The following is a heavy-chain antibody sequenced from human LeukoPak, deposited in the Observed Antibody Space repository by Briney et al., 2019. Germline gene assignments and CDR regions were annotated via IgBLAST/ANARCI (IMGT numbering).Heavy chain of an antibody. CDR3: ARESFLWFGEFNLGYYYYYMDV. CDR1: GFTFSSYG. Sequence: PGGSLRLSCAASGFTFSSYGMHWVRQAPGKGLEWVANIKQDGSEKYYADSVKGRFTISRDNAKNSLYLQMNSLRAEDTAVYYCARESFLWFGEFNLGYYYYYMDVWGKGTTVTISS. D-gene: IGHD3-10*01. J-gene: IGHJ6*03. V-gene: IGHV3-7*01. CDR2: IKQDGSEK.